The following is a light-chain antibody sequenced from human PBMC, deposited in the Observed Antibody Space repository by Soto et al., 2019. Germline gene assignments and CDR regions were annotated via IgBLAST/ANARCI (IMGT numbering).Light chain of an antibody. CDR1: QSISSW. CDR3: QQYNSHWT. V-gene: IGKV1-5*01. J-gene: IGKJ1*01. CDR2: DAS. Sequence: IQMTQSPSTLSASLGDRVTITCRASQSISSWLAWYQQKPGKAPKPLIYDASSLESGVPSRFSGSGSGTEFTLTISSLKPDDFATYYCQQYNSHWTFGQGTKVDI.